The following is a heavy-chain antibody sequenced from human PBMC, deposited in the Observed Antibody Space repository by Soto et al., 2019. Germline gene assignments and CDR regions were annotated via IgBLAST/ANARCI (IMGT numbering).Heavy chain of an antibody. CDR3: TRGSQYSSSFDY. CDR1: GYSFTSYY. Sequence: QVQLVQSGAEVKKPGASVKVSCKASGYSFTSYYMHWVRQAPGQGREWMGIINLGGGGAIYAQKFQGRVTMTRDTSTNTVYMELGSLRSEDTAVYYCTRGSQYSSSFDYWGQGTLVPVSS. J-gene: IGHJ4*02. D-gene: IGHD6-6*01. CDR2: INLGGGGA. V-gene: IGHV1-46*03.